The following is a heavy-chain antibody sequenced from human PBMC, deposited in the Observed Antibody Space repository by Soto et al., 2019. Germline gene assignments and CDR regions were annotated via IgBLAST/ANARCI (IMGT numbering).Heavy chain of an antibody. CDR1: GFPFTTYG. J-gene: IGHJ4*02. Sequence: QVQLVESGGGVVQPGRSLRLSCAASGFPFTTYGMHWVREGPGKGMEWVAVISYDGSNKYYADSVKGRFTISRDHSKNTLYLQMNCLRYEDTALYYCVGGQYFFDYRGQGTLVTVSS. CDR2: ISYDGSNK. D-gene: IGHD3-16*01. CDR3: VGGQYFFDY. V-gene: IGHV3-30*03.